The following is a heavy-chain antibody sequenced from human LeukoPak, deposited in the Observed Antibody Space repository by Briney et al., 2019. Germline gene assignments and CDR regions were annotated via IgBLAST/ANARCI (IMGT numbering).Heavy chain of an antibody. Sequence: GGSLRLSCTVSGFTVSSNYMSWVRQAPGKGLEWVSVIYSGGSTYYADSVKGRFTISRDNSKNTLYLQMNSLRAEDPAVYYCAGDRYDSSGYYYIDYWGQGTLVAVSS. J-gene: IGHJ4*02. CDR1: GFTVSSNY. CDR2: IYSGGST. V-gene: IGHV3-53*01. CDR3: AGDRYDSSGYYYIDY. D-gene: IGHD3-22*01.